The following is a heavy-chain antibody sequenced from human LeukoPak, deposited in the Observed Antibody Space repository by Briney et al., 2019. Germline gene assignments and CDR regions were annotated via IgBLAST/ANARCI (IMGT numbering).Heavy chain of an antibody. J-gene: IGHJ4*02. V-gene: IGHV1-2*02. Sequence: ASVKVSCKASGYTFTGYYMHWVRQAPGQGLEWMGWFNPNSGGTNYAQKFQGRVTMNRDTSISTAYMELSRLRSDDTAVYYCAREPIYYDSSGYYHSGYFDYWGQATLVTVSS. CDR1: GYTFTGYY. CDR3: AREPIYYDSSGYYHSGYFDY. D-gene: IGHD3-22*01. CDR2: FNPNSGGT.